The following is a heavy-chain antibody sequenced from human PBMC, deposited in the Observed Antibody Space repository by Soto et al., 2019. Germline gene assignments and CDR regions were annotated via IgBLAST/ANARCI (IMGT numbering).Heavy chain of an antibody. CDR1: GCSISSSDFY. V-gene: IGHV4-39*01. CDR2: MYYSGTT. D-gene: IGHD2-15*01. Sequence: PSETLSLTCTVSGCSISSSDFYWGWLRQTPGKGLEFIGSMYYSGTTYYNPSLKSRVTISVDTSKNQFTLKLISVTAADTAVYYCAVVDSPGNWFALRGEGALVTVSS. J-gene: IGHJ5*02. CDR3: AVVDSPGNWFAL.